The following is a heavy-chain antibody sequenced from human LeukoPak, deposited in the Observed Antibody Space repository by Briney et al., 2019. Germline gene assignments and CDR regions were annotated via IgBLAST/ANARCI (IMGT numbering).Heavy chain of an antibody. CDR2: ITSSGTYI. CDR3: ARASGGWDLDY. Sequence: GGSLRLSCAASGFTFSSYTMNWVRQAPGKGLEWISSITSSGTYITYADSIQGRFTISRDNAKNSLYLQMNSLRVDDTALYYCARASGGWDLDYWGHGTLVTVSP. J-gene: IGHJ4*01. D-gene: IGHD1-26*01. CDR1: GFTFSSYT. V-gene: IGHV3-21*01.